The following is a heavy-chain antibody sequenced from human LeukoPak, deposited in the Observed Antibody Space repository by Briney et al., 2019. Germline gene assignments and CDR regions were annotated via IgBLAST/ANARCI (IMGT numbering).Heavy chain of an antibody. CDR1: GFTFSSYA. V-gene: IGHV3-23*01. J-gene: IGHJ6*03. CDR3: AKVGPYTDYGDPYYYYYYMDV. CDR2: ISGSGGST. Sequence: GGSLRLSCAASGFTFSSYAMSWVRQAPGKGLEWVSAISGSGGSTYYADSVKGRFTISRDNSKNTLYLQMNSLRAEDTAVYYCAKVGPYTDYGDPYYYYYYMDVWGKGTTVTVSS. D-gene: IGHD4-17*01.